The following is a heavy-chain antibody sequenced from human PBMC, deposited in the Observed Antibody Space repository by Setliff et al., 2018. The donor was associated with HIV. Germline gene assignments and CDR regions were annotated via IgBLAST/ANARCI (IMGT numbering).Heavy chain of an antibody. Sequence: GGSLRLSCAASDFTLSTADVNWVRQAPGKGLEWISGITGGFAYFANSVRGRFSLSKDDSKDTLYLQMNSLRVEDTAIYYCTKGVQRLRPYYFDSWGQGILVTVSS. CDR1: DFTLSTAD. CDR2: ITGGFA. D-gene: IGHD4-17*01. CDR3: TKGVQRLRPYYFDS. V-gene: IGHV3-53*01. J-gene: IGHJ4*02.